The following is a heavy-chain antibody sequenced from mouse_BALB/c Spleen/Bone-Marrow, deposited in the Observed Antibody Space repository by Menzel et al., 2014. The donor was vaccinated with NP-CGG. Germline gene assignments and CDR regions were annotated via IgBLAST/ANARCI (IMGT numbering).Heavy chain of an antibody. V-gene: IGHV14-3*02. D-gene: IGHD1-2*01. CDR1: GFNIKDTY. CDR2: IDPANGNT. Sequence: EVQLQQSGAELVKPGASVKLSCTASGFNIKDTYMHWVKQRPEQGLEWIGKIDPANGNTKYDPKFQGKATITADTSSNTVYLQLSSLTSGDTAVYYCARRYGYERVFDYWGQGTPLTVSS. CDR3: ARRYGYERVFDY. J-gene: IGHJ2*01.